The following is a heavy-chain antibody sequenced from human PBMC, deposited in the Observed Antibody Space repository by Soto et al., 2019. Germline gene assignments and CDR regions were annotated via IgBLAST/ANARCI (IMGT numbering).Heavy chain of an antibody. V-gene: IGHV3-21*01. D-gene: IGHD3-10*01. J-gene: IGHJ6*02. CDR3: ERGYYGSGSFLRYGMDV. CDR1: GFTFSSYS. Sequence: GGSLRLSCAASGFTFSSYSINWVRQAPWKGLEWVSSISSSSIYIYYADSVKGRFTISRDNAKKSLYLKMNSLRAEDTAVYYCERGYYGSGSFLRYGMDVLGQGTTVTVSS. CDR2: ISSSSIYI.